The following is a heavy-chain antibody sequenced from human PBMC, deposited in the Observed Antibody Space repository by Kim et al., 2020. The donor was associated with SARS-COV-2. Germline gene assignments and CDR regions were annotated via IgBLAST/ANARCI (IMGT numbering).Heavy chain of an antibody. CDR1: GFTFSSYG. CDR3: ARDLLVGATSYGMDV. D-gene: IGHD1-26*01. V-gene: IGHV3-33*01. Sequence: GGSLRLSCAASGFTFSSYGMHWGRQAPGKGLEWVAVIWYDGSNKYYADSVKGRFTISRDNSKNTLYLQMNSLRAEDTAVYYCARDLLVGATSYGMDVWGQGTTVTVSS. CDR2: IWYDGSNK. J-gene: IGHJ6*02.